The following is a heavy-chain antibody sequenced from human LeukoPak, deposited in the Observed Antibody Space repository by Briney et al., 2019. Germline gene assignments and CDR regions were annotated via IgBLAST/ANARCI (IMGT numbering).Heavy chain of an antibody. CDR2: IYYSGST. V-gene: IGHV4-39*07. CDR1: GGSISSSSYY. Sequence: SETLSLTCTVSGGSISSSSYYWGWIRQPPGKGLEWIGSIYYSGSTYYNPSLKSRVTISVDTSKNQFSLKLSSVTAADTAVYYCARAGDRYYYYMDVWGKGTTVSVSS. J-gene: IGHJ6*03. CDR3: ARAGDRYYYYMDV. D-gene: IGHD4-17*01.